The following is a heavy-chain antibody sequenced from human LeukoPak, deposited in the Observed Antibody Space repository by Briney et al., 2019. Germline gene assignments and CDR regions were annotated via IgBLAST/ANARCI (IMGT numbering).Heavy chain of an antibody. CDR2: IRSKTFGGTT. CDR3: TRYGGRTDY. J-gene: IGHJ4*02. CDR1: GFTFGTYA. V-gene: IGHV3-49*03. Sequence: PGGSLRLSCTSSGFTFGTYAVSWFRQAPGKGLEWVAFIRSKTFGGTTEYAASVKGRFTIPRDDSKSIAYLQMNSLKTEDTAVYYCTRYGGRTDYWGQGTLVSVSS. D-gene: IGHD1-26*01.